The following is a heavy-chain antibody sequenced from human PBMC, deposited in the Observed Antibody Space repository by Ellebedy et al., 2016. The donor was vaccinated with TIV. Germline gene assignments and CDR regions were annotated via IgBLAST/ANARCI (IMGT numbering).Heavy chain of an antibody. V-gene: IGHV4-34*01. J-gene: IGHJ5*02. CDR3: ARGRTGYSSSWYPNWFDP. D-gene: IGHD6-13*01. Sequence: GSLRLXCAVYGGSFSGYYWSWIRQPPGKGLEWIGEINHSGSTNYNPSLKSRVTISVDTSKNQFSLKLSSVTAADTAVYYCARGRTGYSSSWYPNWFDPWGQGTLVTVSS. CDR2: INHSGST. CDR1: GGSFSGYY.